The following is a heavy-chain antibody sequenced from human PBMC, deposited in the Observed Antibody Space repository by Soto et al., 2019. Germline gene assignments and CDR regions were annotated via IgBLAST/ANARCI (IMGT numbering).Heavy chain of an antibody. CDR1: GGTFRSYS. V-gene: IGHV1-69*01. D-gene: IGHD3-22*01. J-gene: IGHJ6*02. Sequence: QVQLVQSGAEVKKPGSSVKVSCKASGGTFRSYSISWVRQAPGQGLEWMGGIIPIFDITNYAQKFQGRVTITADESTSTAYMELSSLGSDDTADYDCARPDEGGYSSNHHYYYALDVWGQGTTVTV. CDR2: IIPIFDIT. CDR3: ARPDEGGYSSNHHYYYALDV.